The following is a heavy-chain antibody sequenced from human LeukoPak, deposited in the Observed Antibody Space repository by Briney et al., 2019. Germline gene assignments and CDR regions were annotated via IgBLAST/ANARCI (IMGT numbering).Heavy chain of an antibody. CDR1: GYTFTSYG. CDR3: AREVVVPAASYWYLDL. V-gene: IGHV1-18*04. CDR2: ISAYNGNT. D-gene: IGHD2-2*01. Sequence: ASVKVSCKASGYTFTSYGISWVRQASGQGLEWMGWISAYNGNTNYAQKLQGRVTMTTDTSTSTAYMELRSLRSDDTAVYYCAREVVVPAASYWYLDLWGRGTLVTVSS. J-gene: IGHJ2*01.